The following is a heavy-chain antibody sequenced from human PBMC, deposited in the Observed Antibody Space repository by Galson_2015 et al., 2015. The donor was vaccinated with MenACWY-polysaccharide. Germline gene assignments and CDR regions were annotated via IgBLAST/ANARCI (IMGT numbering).Heavy chain of an antibody. CDR3: AAQYNYGSFDS. V-gene: IGHV1-3*04. D-gene: IGHD5-18*01. CDR1: GNTLTDYT. J-gene: IGHJ4*02. Sequence: SVKVSCKASGNTLTDYTMHWVRQAPGQELEWLGWITTGIGNTRYSQKFQGRVTITRDTSASTAYMELNSLGSEDTAVYYCAAQYNYGSFDSWGQGSLVTVSS. CDR2: ITTGIGNT.